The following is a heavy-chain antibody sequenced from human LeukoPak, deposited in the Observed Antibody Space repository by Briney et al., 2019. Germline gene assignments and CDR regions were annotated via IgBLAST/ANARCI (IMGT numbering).Heavy chain of an antibody. CDR1: EFTFSDYY. J-gene: IGHJ4*02. V-gene: IGHV3-11*04. CDR3: ARTGCSSMSCPFAY. CDR2: ISGGGSTI. Sequence: GGSLRLSCAASEFTFSDYYMSWIRQAPGKGLEWVSYISGGGSTIYYADSVKGRFTISRDNSKNTLYLQMNSLRAEDTAVYYCARTGCSSMSCPFAYWGQGTLVTVSS. D-gene: IGHD2-2*01.